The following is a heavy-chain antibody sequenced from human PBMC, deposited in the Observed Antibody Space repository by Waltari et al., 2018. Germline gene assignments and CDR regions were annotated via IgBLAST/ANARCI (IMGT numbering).Heavy chain of an antibody. CDR2: IYTSGST. CDR1: GGSLSSGSYY. CDR3: ARDQRYYDSSGYPPSYYYYMDV. Sequence: QVQLQESGPGLVKPSQTLSLTCTVSGGSLSSGSYYWSWIRPPAGKGLEWIGRIYTSGSTNYNPSLKSRVTISVDTSKNQFSLKLSSVTAADTAVYYCARDQRYYDSSGYPPSYYYYMDVWGKGTTVTVSS. V-gene: IGHV4-61*02. D-gene: IGHD3-22*01. J-gene: IGHJ6*03.